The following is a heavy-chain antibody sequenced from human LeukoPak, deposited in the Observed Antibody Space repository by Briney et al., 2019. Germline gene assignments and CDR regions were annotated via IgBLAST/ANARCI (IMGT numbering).Heavy chain of an antibody. Sequence: GALRLSCAASGFNFNRDWMIWVRQAPGKGLGLVANIKQDGSLKYYVDSVKGRFTISRDNAKNSLYLQMNSLRAEDTAVYYCTRDESPSDSSGYYDAFDIWGQGTMVTVSS. CDR3: TRDESPSDSSGYYDAFDI. V-gene: IGHV3-7*01. D-gene: IGHD3-22*01. J-gene: IGHJ3*02. CDR2: IKQDGSLK. CDR1: GFNFNRDW.